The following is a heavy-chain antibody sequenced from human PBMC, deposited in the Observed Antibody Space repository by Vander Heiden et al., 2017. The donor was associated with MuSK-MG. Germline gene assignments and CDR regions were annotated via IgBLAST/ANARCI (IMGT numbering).Heavy chain of an antibody. CDR2: ISWSSNTR. D-gene: IGHD2-2*02. Sequence: VQLVESGGGLVEPGRSLRLSCAASGFNFVDYALTWVRQRPGKGLEWISGISWSSNTRDYADSVKGRFTISRDNAKNSLFLQMNSLRPEDTALYYCVKDSYMSYYYYGLDVWGQGATVTVSS. CDR1: GFNFVDYA. J-gene: IGHJ6*02. CDR3: VKDSYMSYYYYGLDV. V-gene: IGHV3-9*01.